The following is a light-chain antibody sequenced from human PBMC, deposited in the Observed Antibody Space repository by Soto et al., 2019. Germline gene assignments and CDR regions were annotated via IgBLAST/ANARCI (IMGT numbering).Light chain of an antibody. J-gene: IGLJ1*01. CDR3: QSYYSTLSARYV. CDR1: SSNIWAGYD. Sequence: QSVLTQPPSVSGAPGKRVTISCTGSSSNIWAGYDVHWYQQRPGAAPKLLISANINRPSGVPDRFSGSKSGTSASLAITGLQADDEGDYYCQSYYSTLSARYVFGTGTKVTVL. V-gene: IGLV1-40*01. CDR2: ANI.